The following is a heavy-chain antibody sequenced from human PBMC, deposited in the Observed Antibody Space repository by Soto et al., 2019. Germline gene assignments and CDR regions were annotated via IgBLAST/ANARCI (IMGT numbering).Heavy chain of an antibody. D-gene: IGHD6-19*01. J-gene: IGHJ4*02. V-gene: IGHV3-23*01. CDR3: AKGDGWQGYFDY. CDR1: GFTFSSYA. CDR2: ITGSGGST. Sequence: PGGSLRLSCAASGFTFSSYAMNWVRQAPGKGLEWVSVITGSGGSTYYADSVKGRFTISRDNSKNTLYLQMNSLRAEDTAVYYCAKGDGWQGYFDYWGQGTLVTVSS.